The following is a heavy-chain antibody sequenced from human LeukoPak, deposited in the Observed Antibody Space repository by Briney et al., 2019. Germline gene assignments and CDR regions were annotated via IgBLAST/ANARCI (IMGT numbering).Heavy chain of an antibody. CDR2: INEDGSET. CDR3: ARHRCPSG. J-gene: IGHJ3*01. D-gene: IGHD6-25*01. V-gene: IGHV3-7*03. Sequence: GGSLRLSCAASGFTFSLSAMSWVRQAPGKGLEWVANINEDGSETHYVDSVKGRFTISRDNAKNSLYLQMNSLRAEDTAIYYCARHRCPSGWGPGTVVTVSS. CDR1: GFTFSLSA.